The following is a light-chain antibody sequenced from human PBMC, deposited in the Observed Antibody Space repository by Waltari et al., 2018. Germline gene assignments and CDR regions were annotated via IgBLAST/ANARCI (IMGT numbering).Light chain of an antibody. CDR2: AVS. CDR1: SRDVRNYKR. J-gene: IGLJ2*01. CDR3: SSYAGSSKGV. V-gene: IGLV2-23*02. Sequence: QSALTQPASVSGSPGQSITISCTGTSRDVRNYKRVSWYQQHPGKAPKLMIYAVSKRPSGVSDRFSGSKSGDMASLTISGLQPEDEAEYFCSSYAGSSKGVFGGGTKVTVL.